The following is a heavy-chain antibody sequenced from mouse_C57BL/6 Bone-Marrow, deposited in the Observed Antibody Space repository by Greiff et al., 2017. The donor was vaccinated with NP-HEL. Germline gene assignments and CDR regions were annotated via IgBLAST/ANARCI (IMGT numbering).Heavy chain of an antibody. V-gene: IGHV1-18*01. D-gene: IGHD2-5*01. CDR1: GYTFTDYN. CDR3: ATYYSNYGYAMDY. J-gene: IGHJ4*01. Sequence: DVQLQESGPELVKPGASVKIPCKASGYTFTDYNMDWVKQSHGKSLEWIGDINPNNGGTIYNQKFKGKATLTVDKSSSTAYMELRSLTSEDTAVYYCATYYSNYGYAMDYWGQGTSVTVSS. CDR2: INPNNGGT.